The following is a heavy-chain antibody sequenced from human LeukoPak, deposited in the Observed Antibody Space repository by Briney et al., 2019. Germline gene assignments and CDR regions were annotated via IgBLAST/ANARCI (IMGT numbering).Heavy chain of an antibody. CDR3: ARGRGVRGAKGNWFDP. CDR2: MNPNSGNT. CDR1: GYTFTSYD. J-gene: IGHJ5*02. Sequence: ASVKVSCKASGYTFTSYDINWVRQATGQGLEWMGWMNPNSGNTGYAQKFQGRVTMTRNTSISTAYMGLSSLRSEDTAVYYCARGRGVRGAKGNWFDPWGQGTLVTVSS. D-gene: IGHD3-10*01. V-gene: IGHV1-8*01.